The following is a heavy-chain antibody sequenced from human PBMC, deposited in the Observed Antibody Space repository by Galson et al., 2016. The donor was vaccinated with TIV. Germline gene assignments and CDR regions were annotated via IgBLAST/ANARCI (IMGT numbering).Heavy chain of an antibody. CDR1: GDSISSYY. J-gene: IGHJ5*02. V-gene: IGHV4-59*12. D-gene: IGHD3-3*01. CDR3: AGSGTVFGLIKNWFDP. Sequence: LSLTCTVSGDSISSYYWSWIRQPPGKGLEWIGCMYYSGRTNFYNPSLKSRVTISVDASKNQFSLKLSSVTAADTAVYYCAGSGTVFGLIKNWFDPWGQGTLVTVSS. CDR2: MYYSGRT.